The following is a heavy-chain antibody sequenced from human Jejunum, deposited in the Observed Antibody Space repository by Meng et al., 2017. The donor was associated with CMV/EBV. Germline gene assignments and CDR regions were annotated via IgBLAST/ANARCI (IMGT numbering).Heavy chain of an antibody. Sequence: CAASGFTLSKYWMHWVRQAPGTGLVWVARINSDGYSTSYADSVKGRFTISRDSAKNTLSLQMISLTVEDTAVYYCAREGDNDSFDYWGQGTLVTVSS. CDR3: AREGDNDSFDY. D-gene: IGHD2-21*02. CDR1: GFTLSKYW. J-gene: IGHJ4*02. CDR2: INSDGYST. V-gene: IGHV3-74*01.